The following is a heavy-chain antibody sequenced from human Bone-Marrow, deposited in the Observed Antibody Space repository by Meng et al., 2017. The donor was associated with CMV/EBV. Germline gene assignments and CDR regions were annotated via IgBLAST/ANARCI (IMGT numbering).Heavy chain of an antibody. V-gene: IGHV1-46*01. J-gene: IGHJ6*02. Sequence: ASVKVSCKASGYTFTSYYMHWVRQAPGQGLEWMGIINPSGGSTSYAQKFQGRVTITTDESTSTAYMELSSLRSEDTAVYYCARGSYREWYSELLPYYYYYYGMDVWGQGTTVTVSS. CDR2: INPSGGST. CDR1: GYTFTSYY. D-gene: IGHD2-15*01. CDR3: ARGSYREWYSELLPYYYYYYGMDV.